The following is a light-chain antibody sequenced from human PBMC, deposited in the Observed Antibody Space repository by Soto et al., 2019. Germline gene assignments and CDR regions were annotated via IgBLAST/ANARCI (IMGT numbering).Light chain of an antibody. J-gene: IGKJ1*01. CDR3: QQYKNWLTWT. CDR1: RSISSN. V-gene: IGKV3-15*01. Sequence: EIVLTQSPATLSLSPGERATLSCRASRSISSNLAWYQQKPGQAPRLLIYGASTRATGIPARFSGSGSGTEFTLTISSLQSEDFAVYYCQQYKNWLTWTFGQGTKVDIK. CDR2: GAS.